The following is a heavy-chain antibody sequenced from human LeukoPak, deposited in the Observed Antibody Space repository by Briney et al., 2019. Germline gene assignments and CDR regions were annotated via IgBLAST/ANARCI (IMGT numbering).Heavy chain of an antibody. J-gene: IGHJ4*02. CDR3: ARGFNYYDSSGYYGPRYFDY. D-gene: IGHD3-22*01. CDR2: IYSGGST. Sequence: GGSLRLSCAASGFTVSSNYMSWVRQAPGKGLEWVSVIYSGGSTYYADSVKGRFTISRDNSKNTLYLQMNSLRAEDTAVYYCARGFNYYDSSGYYGPRYFDYWGQGTLVTVSP. V-gene: IGHV3-53*01. CDR1: GFTVSSNY.